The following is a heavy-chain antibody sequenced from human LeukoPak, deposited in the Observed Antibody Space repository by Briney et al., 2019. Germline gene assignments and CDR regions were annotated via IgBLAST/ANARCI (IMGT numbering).Heavy chain of an antibody. Sequence: PGGTLRLSCAASGITFSSYGMSWVRQVPGKGLEWVSRIQSDGSSTDYADSVKGRFTISRDNAKNTLYLQMNSLRVEDTAVYYCARAGGIDNLWGQGTLVTVSS. CDR3: ARAGGIDNL. D-gene: IGHD2-21*01. V-gene: IGHV3-74*01. CDR1: GITFSSYG. J-gene: IGHJ4*02. CDR2: IQSDGSST.